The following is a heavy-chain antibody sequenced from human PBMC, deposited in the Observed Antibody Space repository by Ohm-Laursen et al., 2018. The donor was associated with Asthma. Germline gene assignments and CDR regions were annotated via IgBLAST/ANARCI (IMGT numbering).Heavy chain of an antibody. Sequence: SLRLSCAASGFTFSSYGLHWVRQAPGKGLEWVAVGGSYYDGGLKYYADSVNGRFTVSRDDSKNTLYLQMNSLRPDDTAVYYCARDVMEWYLPAFDFWGQGTLVTVSS. CDR1: GFTFSSYG. J-gene: IGHJ4*02. V-gene: IGHV3-30*19. CDR2: GGSYYDGGLK. CDR3: ARDVMEWYLPAFDF. D-gene: IGHD3-3*01.